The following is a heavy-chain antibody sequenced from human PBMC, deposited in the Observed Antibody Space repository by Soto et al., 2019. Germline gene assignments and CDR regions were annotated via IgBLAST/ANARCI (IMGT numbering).Heavy chain of an antibody. Sequence: QVQLMQSGAEVKKPGASVKVSCKASGDTFTDYYIHWVRQAPGQGLEWMGTVNPSGGHTTYAQHFLGRVPMTRDTSASTLYMELTSLTSDDTAIYYCARGGHVVVVTAALDYCGQGTLVTVSS. CDR2: VNPSGGHT. D-gene: IGHD2-21*02. J-gene: IGHJ4*02. CDR1: GDTFTDYY. CDR3: ARGGHVVVVTAALDY. V-gene: IGHV1-46*01.